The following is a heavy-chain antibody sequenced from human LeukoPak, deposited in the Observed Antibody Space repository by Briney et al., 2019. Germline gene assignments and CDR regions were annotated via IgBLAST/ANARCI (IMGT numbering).Heavy chain of an antibody. Sequence: ASVKVSCKASGYTFTSYDINWVRQATGQGLEWMGWMNPNSGDTGYAQKFQGRVTMTRNTSITTAYMELSRLRSDDTAVYYCARVVTIAAAGTGVYVFDYWGQGTLVTVSS. V-gene: IGHV1-8*01. CDR1: GYTFTSYD. CDR3: ARVVTIAAAGTGVYVFDY. J-gene: IGHJ4*02. CDR2: MNPNSGDT. D-gene: IGHD6-13*01.